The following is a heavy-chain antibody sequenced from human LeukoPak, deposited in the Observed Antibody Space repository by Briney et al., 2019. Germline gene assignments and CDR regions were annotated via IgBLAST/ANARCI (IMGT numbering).Heavy chain of an antibody. CDR1: GFTFSSYS. J-gene: IGHJ5*02. V-gene: IGHV3-21*01. Sequence: GGSLRLSCAAFGFTFSSYSMNWVRQAPGKGLEWVSSIGSRSTYTYSADSVKGRFTISRDNAKNSLYLQMNSLRAEDTAVYYCARYSSSFWFDPWGQGTLVTVSS. CDR2: IGSRSTYT. CDR3: ARYSSSFWFDP. D-gene: IGHD6-6*01.